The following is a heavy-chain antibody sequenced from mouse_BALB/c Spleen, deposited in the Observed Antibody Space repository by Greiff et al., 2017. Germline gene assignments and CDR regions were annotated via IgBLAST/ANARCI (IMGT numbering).Heavy chain of an antibody. Sequence: DVMLVESGGGLVQPGGSRKLSCAASGFTFSSFGMHWVRQAPEKGLEWVAYISSGSSTIYYADTVKGRFTISRDNPKNTLFLQMTSLRSEDTAMYYCARPDYYGSSSFAYWGQGTLVTVSA. J-gene: IGHJ3*01. V-gene: IGHV5-17*02. CDR2: ISSGSSTI. CDR1: GFTFSSFG. D-gene: IGHD1-1*01. CDR3: ARPDYYGSSSFAY.